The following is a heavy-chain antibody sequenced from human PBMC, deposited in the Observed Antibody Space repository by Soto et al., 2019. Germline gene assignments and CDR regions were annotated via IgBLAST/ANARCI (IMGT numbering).Heavy chain of an antibody. CDR1: GGSFSGYD. V-gene: IGHV4-34*01. J-gene: IGHJ4*02. Sequence: SETLSLTWGVYGGSFSGYDGSWIRQPPGKGLEWIGEINHSGSTNYNPSLKSRVTISVDTSKNQFSLKLSSVTAADTAVYYCAREGYDILTGYRLVYWGQGTLVTVSS. CDR3: AREGYDILTGYRLVY. D-gene: IGHD3-9*01. CDR2: INHSGST.